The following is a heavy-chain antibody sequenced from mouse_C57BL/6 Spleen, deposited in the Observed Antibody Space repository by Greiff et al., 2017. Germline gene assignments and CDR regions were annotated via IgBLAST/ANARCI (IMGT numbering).Heavy chain of an antibody. CDR1: GYSFPGYY. D-gene: IGHD1-1*01. CDR3: ASHYYGSSLFAY. V-gene: IGHV1-42*01. Sequence: VQLQQSGPELVKPGASVKISCKASGYSFPGYYMNWVKQSPEKSLEWIGEINPSTGGTTYNQKFKAKATLTVDKSSSTAYMQLKSLTSEDSAVYYCASHYYGSSLFAYWGQGTLVTVSA. CDR2: INPSTGGT. J-gene: IGHJ3*01.